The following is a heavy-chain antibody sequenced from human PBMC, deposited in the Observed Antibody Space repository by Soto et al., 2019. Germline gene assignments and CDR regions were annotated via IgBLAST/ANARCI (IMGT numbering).Heavy chain of an antibody. CDR2: ISGSGGST. Sequence: GGSLRLSCAASGSTFSSYAMSWVRQAPGKGLEWVSAISGSGGSTYYADSVKGRFTISRDNSKNTLYLQMNSLRAEDTAVYYCANRLRQPHPGSGWSHAIPFDYWGQGTLVTVSS. CDR3: ANRLRQPHPGSGWSHAIPFDY. V-gene: IGHV3-23*01. CDR1: GSTFSSYA. D-gene: IGHD6-19*01. J-gene: IGHJ4*02.